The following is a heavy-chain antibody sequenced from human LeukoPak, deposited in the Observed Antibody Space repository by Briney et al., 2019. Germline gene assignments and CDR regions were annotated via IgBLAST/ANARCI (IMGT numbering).Heavy chain of an antibody. V-gene: IGHV3-21*01. CDR3: ARYLGYSGSYYDY. D-gene: IGHD1-26*01. CDR2: ITGSGSYI. J-gene: IGHJ4*02. Sequence: GGSLRLSCVASGFTFSSYTMNWVRQAPGKGLEWVSSITGSGSYIYYADSVRGRFTISRDNANNSVYLQMDSLRAEDTAMYYCARYLGYSGSYYDYWGQGTLVTVSS. CDR1: GFTFSSYT.